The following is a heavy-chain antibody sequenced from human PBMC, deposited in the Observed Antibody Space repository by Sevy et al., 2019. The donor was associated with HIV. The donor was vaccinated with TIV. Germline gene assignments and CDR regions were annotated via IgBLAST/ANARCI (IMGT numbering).Heavy chain of an antibody. V-gene: IGHV3-21*01. CDR3: AREWGIAVARREGFDY. D-gene: IGHD6-19*01. CDR1: GFTFSSYS. J-gene: IGHJ4*02. Sequence: GGSLRLSCAASGFTFSSYSMNWVRQAPGKGLEWVSSISSSSSYIYYADSVKGRFTISRDNAKNSLYLQMNSLRAEDTAVYYCAREWGIAVARREGFDYWGQGTLVTVSS. CDR2: ISSSSSYI.